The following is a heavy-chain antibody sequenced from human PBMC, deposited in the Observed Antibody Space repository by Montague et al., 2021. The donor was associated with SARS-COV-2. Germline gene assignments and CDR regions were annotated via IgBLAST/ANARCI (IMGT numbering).Heavy chain of an antibody. CDR3: ARHRRYDVVTYYPDF. V-gene: IGHV4-39*01. J-gene: IGHJ4*02. Sequence: SETLSLTCSVSGGSFDSDNFIWGWIRQPTGKRLVWIRDNSNGGRTFDNPSLKSRVTISVHTSRNQLSLNVKSVTAADTAVYYCARHRRYDVVTYYPDFWGQGILVTVSS. CDR2: NSNGGRT. CDR1: GGSFDSDNFI. D-gene: IGHD3-9*01.